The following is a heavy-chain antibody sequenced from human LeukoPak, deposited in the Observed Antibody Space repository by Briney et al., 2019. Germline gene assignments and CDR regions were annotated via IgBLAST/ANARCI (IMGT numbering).Heavy chain of an antibody. CDR2: MNPNSGNT. Sequence: ASVKVSCKASGYTFTSYDINWVRQATGQGLEWMGWMNPNSGNTGYAQKFQGRVTITRNTSISTAYMELSSLRSEDTAVYYCARGLSPTDDGAAAYYYYYMDVWGKGTTVTVSS. J-gene: IGHJ6*03. V-gene: IGHV1-8*03. D-gene: IGHD6-13*01. CDR1: GYTFTSYD. CDR3: ARGLSPTDDGAAAYYYYYMDV.